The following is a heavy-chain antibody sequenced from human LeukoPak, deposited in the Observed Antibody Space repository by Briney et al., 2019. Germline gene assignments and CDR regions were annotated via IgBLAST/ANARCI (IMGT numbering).Heavy chain of an antibody. D-gene: IGHD1-26*01. V-gene: IGHV3-21*01. CDR1: GFTFSSCA. Sequence: GGSLRLSCAASGFTFSSCAMEWVRQAPGKGLEWLSSLTGGSDYVYYADSVKGRFTISRDNAKSSLYLQMNSLRAEDTAVYYCARLSRSSYGKYYFDSWGQGTLVTVSS. CDR3: ARLSRSSYGKYYFDS. CDR2: LTGGSDYV. J-gene: IGHJ4*02.